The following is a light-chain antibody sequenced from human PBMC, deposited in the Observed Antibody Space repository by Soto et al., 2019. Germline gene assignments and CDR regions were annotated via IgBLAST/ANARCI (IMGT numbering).Light chain of an antibody. CDR1: QSVLYSSNNKNY. Sequence: DIVMTQSPDSLAVSLGERATINCKSSQSVLYSSNNKNYLAWYQQKPGQPPKLFISWASTRESGVPDRFSGSGSGTDFTLTISSLQAEDVAVYYCQQYYSNPLTFGGGTKVEIK. CDR2: WAS. J-gene: IGKJ4*01. V-gene: IGKV4-1*01. CDR3: QQYYSNPLT.